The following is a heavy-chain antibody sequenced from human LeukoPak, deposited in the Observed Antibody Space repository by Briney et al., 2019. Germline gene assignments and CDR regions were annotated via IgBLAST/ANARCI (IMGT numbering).Heavy chain of an antibody. J-gene: IGHJ4*02. V-gene: IGHV1-2*02. CDR1: GCTFTGYY. Sequence: ASVTDSRKASGCTFTGYYLHWVRQAPGQGPEWMGWIDPKSGGTSYAQKFQGRVTMTRDTPISTAYMELSSLRSDDTAVYYCARHPNLDYWGQGTLVTVSS. CDR2: IDPKSGGT. CDR3: ARHPNLDY.